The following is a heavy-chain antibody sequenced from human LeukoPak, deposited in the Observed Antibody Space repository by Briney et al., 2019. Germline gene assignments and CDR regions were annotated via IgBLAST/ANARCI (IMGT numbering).Heavy chain of an antibody. CDR1: GGSIGSYY. CDR3: ARGSEEMTTVTEHPKSCYFDY. V-gene: IGHV4-59*12. D-gene: IGHD4-17*01. CDR2: IHYSGST. J-gene: IGHJ4*02. Sequence: SSETLSLTGTVSGGSIGSYYWNWIRQAPGKGLEWIGYIHYSGSTNHNSSLKSRVTISVETSKNQFSLQLSSVTAADTAVYYCARGSEEMTTVTEHPKSCYFDYWGQGILVTDSS.